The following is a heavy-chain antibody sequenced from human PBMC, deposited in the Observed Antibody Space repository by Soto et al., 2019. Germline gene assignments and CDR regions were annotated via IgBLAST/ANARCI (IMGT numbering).Heavy chain of an antibody. V-gene: IGHV4-39*01. D-gene: IGHD3-10*01. CDR1: GGSISSSSYY. J-gene: IGHJ4*02. CDR3: ASPAAGEYYFDY. CDR2: IYYSGST. Sequence: QLQLQESGPGLVKPSETLSLTCTVSGGSISSSSYYWGWIRQPQGKGLEWIGSIYYSGSTYYNPSLESRVTISVDTSKNQFSLKLSSVTAADTAVYYCASPAAGEYYFDYWGQGTLVTVSS.